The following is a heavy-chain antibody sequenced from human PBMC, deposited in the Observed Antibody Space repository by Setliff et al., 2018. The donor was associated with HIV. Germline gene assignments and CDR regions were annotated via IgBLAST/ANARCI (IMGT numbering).Heavy chain of an antibody. CDR2: IHYSGSS. J-gene: IGHJ2*01. Sequence: SETLSLTCSVTGGSTSTHYWSWIRQPPGKGLEWIATIHYSGSSDYSPSLKGRVTISVDTSKNQFSLNLSSVTAADTAVYYCAREYVSRLYWYFDLWGRGTLVTVSS. V-gene: IGHV4-59*11. D-gene: IGHD2-8*01. CDR1: GGSTSTHY. CDR3: AREYVSRLYWYFDL.